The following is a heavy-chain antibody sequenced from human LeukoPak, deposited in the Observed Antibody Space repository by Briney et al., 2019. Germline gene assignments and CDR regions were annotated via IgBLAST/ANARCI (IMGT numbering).Heavy chain of an antibody. J-gene: IGHJ4*02. Sequence: GGSLRLSCAASGFTFSNYAMHWVRQAPGKGLEWVAVISYDGSDKYYADSVKGRFTISRDNSKNTLYLQMNSLGPEDTAVYYCARDWGRRYSSGWYGDFDYWGQGTLVTVSS. V-gene: IGHV3-30-3*01. D-gene: IGHD6-19*01. CDR1: GFTFSNYA. CDR2: ISYDGSDK. CDR3: ARDWGRRYSSGWYGDFDY.